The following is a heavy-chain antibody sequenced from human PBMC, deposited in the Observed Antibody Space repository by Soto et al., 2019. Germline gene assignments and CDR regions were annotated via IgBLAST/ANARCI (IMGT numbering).Heavy chain of an antibody. D-gene: IGHD3-16*01. V-gene: IGHV1-3*01. CDR1: GYTFTSYA. CDR3: AREGSTRRLYGMDV. CDR2: INAGNGNT. Sequence: QVQLVQSGAEVKKPGASVKVSCKASGYTFTSYAMHWVRQAPGQRLEWMGWINAGNGNTKYSQKFQGRVTITRDTSAITAYMELSRLRSEDTAVYYCAREGSTRRLYGMDVWGQGTTVTFAS. J-gene: IGHJ6*02.